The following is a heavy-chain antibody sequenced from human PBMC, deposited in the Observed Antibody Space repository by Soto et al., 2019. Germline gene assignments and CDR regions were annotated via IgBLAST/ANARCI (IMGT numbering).Heavy chain of an antibody. CDR2: IYHSGST. CDR3: ARRGGGVVLAATTPFDY. V-gene: IGHV4-4*02. D-gene: IGHD2-15*01. CDR1: SGSITTANW. Sequence: QVPLQESGPRLVRPSGTLSLTCTVSSGSITTANWWRCVRQPPGRGRVWIGEIYHSGSTNFNFSLKSRVTLSVDKSQNQCSRRLSSVTAADTATYYCARRGGGVVLAATTPFDYWGQGTLVTVSS. J-gene: IGHJ4*02.